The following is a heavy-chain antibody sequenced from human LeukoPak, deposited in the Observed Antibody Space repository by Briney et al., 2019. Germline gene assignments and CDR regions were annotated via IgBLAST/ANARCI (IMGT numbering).Heavy chain of an antibody. CDR3: ARGLRYSESYVVEY. CDR1: GGSISSDTY. J-gene: IGHJ4*02. V-gene: IGHV4-4*02. CDR2: ISHSGRT. D-gene: IGHD1-26*01. Sequence: SETLSLTCAVSGGSISSDTYWSWVRQPPGKGLEWIGEISHSGRTTYNPSLKTRITISVDKSRNQFSLHLRSVTAADTAVYYCARGLRYSESYVVEYWGQGTLVTVSS.